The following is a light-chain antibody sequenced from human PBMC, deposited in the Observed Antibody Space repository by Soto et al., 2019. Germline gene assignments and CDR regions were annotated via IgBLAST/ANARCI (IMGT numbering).Light chain of an antibody. V-gene: IGKV1-39*01. CDR2: AAS. CDR1: QSISGY. Sequence: DIQITQSPSSLSASIGDRVTIICRASQSISGYLNWYEQKPGKAPKLLIYAASSLQSGVPSRFSGSGSGTDFTLTISSLQPEDFATYYCQQSYSTPITFGQGTRLEIK. J-gene: IGKJ5*01. CDR3: QQSYSTPIT.